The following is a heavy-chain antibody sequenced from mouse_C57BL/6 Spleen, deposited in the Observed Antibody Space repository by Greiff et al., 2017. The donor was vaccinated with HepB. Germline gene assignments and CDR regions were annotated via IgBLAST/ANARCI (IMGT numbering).Heavy chain of an antibody. D-gene: IGHD2-5*01. CDR3: ARGHYSNYAWFAY. CDR1: GFTFSSYA. J-gene: IGHJ3*01. CDR2: ISDGGSYT. Sequence: EVKLMESGGGLVKPGGSLKLSCAASGFTFSSYAMSWVRQTPEKRLEWVATISDGGSYTYYPDNVKGRFTISRDNAKNNLYLQMSHLKSEDTAMYYCARGHYSNYAWFAYWGQGTLVTVSA. V-gene: IGHV5-4*03.